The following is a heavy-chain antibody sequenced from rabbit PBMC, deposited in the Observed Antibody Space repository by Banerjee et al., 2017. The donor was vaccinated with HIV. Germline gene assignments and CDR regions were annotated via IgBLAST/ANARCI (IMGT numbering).Heavy chain of an antibody. CDR1: GFSFSSSYW. D-gene: IGHD6-1*01. CDR3: ARDGFGWNFGL. J-gene: IGHJ4*01. Sequence: QEQLEESGGDLVKPEGSLTLTCTASGFSFSSSYWICWVRQAPGKGPEWIACIDNGDGSTYYANWVNGRFTISRSTSLNSVTLQMTSLTAADTATYFCARDGFGWNFGLWGPGTLVTVS. V-gene: IGHV1S47*01. CDR2: IDNGDGST.